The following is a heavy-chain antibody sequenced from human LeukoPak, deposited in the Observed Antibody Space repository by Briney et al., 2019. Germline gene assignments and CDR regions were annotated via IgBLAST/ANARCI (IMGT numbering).Heavy chain of an antibody. Sequence: SETLSLTCAVYGGSFSGHYWSWIRQPPGKGLEWIGEINHSGSTNYNPSLKSRVTISVDTSKNQFSLKLSSVTAADTAVYYCAGRSGSYLDYWGQGTLVTVSS. J-gene: IGHJ4*02. CDR1: GGSFSGHY. CDR2: INHSGST. V-gene: IGHV4-34*01. CDR3: AGRSGSYLDY. D-gene: IGHD1-26*01.